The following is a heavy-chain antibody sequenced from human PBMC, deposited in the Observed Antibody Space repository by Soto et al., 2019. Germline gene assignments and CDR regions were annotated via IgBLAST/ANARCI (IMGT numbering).Heavy chain of an antibody. J-gene: IGHJ6*02. CDR2: IVVGSGNT. V-gene: IGHV1-58*01. CDR1: GFTFSHSA. D-gene: IGHD4-17*01. Sequence: SVKVSCKASGFTFSHSAVHWVRQARGQRLEWIGWIVVGSGNTNYAQKLQEKVTITRDMSTSTAYMELSSLRFEDTAVYYCAVTTVAPYYHYGMDVWGQGTTVTVSS. CDR3: AVTTVAPYYHYGMDV.